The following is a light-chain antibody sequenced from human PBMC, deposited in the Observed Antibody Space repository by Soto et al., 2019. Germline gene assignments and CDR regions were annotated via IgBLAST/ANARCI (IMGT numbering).Light chain of an antibody. J-gene: IGLJ2*01. CDR1: SSDVGGYNY. Sequence: QSALTQPPSASGSPGQSVTISCTGTSSDVGGYNYVSWYQQHPGKAPKLMIYEVSKRPSGVPDRFSGSKSGNTASLTVSGLQVEDAADSHCSSYAGSNNFFGGGTKLTVL. V-gene: IGLV2-8*01. CDR3: SSYAGSNNF. CDR2: EVS.